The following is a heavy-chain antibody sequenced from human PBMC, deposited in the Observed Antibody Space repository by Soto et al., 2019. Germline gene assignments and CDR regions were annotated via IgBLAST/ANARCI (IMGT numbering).Heavy chain of an antibody. CDR3: AKGGWYTSSSRSDC. V-gene: IGHV3-30*18. CDR1: GFTLSGVD. J-gene: IGHJ4*02. D-gene: IGHD6-6*01. Sequence: QVQLVESGGGVVQPGTSLRLSCSASGFTLSGVDMHWVRQAPGKGLEWVAVMSYDGRNQYYADSVKGRFTVSRDSSKSTLYLQMNSLRTEEEAVYYCAKGGWYTSSSRSDCWGQGTLVTVSS. CDR2: MSYDGRNQ.